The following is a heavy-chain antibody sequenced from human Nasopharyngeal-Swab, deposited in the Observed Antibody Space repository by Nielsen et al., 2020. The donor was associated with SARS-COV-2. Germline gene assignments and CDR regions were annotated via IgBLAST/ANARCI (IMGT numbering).Heavy chain of an antibody. CDR1: GDSVSSNSAA. Sequence: SETLSLTCAISGDSVSSNSAAWNWIRQSPSRGLEWLGRTYYRSKWYNDYAVSVKSRITINPDTSKNQFSLQLNSVTPEDTAVHYCARDQGEWLRFGGFDPWGQGTLVTVSS. D-gene: IGHD5-12*01. CDR3: ARDQGEWLRFGGFDP. J-gene: IGHJ5*02. CDR2: TYYRSKWYN. V-gene: IGHV6-1*01.